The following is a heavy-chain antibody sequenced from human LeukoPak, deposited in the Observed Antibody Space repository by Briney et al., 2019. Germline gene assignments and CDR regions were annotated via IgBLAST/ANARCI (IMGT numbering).Heavy chain of an antibody. CDR3: SWFGEFADY. Sequence: PSETLSLTCTVSGGSISSSSYYWGWIRQPPGKGLEWIGSIYYSGSTYYNPSLKNRVTISVDTSKNQFSLKLSSVTAADTAVYYCSWFGEFADYWGQGTLVTVSS. D-gene: IGHD3-10*01. CDR1: GGSISSSSYY. CDR2: IYYSGST. J-gene: IGHJ4*02. V-gene: IGHV4-39*07.